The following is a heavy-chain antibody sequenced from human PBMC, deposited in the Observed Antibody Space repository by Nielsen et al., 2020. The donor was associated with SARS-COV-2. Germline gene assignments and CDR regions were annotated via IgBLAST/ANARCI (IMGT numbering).Heavy chain of an antibody. Sequence: GGSLRLSCAASGFTFSSYGMHWVRQAPGKGLEWVAVIWYDGSNKYYADSVKGRFTISRDNSKNTLYLQMNSLRAEDTAVYYCARDRGIFGVVITYYFDYWGQGTLVTVSS. CDR3: ARDRGIFGVVITYYFDY. CDR1: GFTFSSYG. J-gene: IGHJ4*02. CDR2: IWYDGSNK. D-gene: IGHD3-3*01. V-gene: IGHV3-33*01.